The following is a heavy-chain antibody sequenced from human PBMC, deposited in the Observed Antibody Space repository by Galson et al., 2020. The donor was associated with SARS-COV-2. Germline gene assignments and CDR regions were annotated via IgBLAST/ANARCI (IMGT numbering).Heavy chain of an antibody. CDR3: ARGLWFGVPPRDYFYMDV. CDR1: GGSISSGGYY. V-gene: IGHV4-61*09. J-gene: IGHJ6*03. CDR2: IYTSGST. D-gene: IGHD3-10*01. Sequence: SETLSLTCSVSGGSISSGGYYWAWIRQPAGKGLEWIAHIYTSGSTYYNPSLKSRVTISLDTSKVQFSLTLTSLTAADAAVYYCARGLWFGVPPRDYFYMDVWGTGTTVTVSS.